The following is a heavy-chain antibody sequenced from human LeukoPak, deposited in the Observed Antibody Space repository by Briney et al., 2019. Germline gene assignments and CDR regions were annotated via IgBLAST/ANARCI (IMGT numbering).Heavy chain of an antibody. CDR1: GFTFSTYA. CDR3: ITYYYDSSGYYYPHYFDY. CDR2: ISNSGGTT. D-gene: IGHD3-22*01. J-gene: IGHJ4*02. V-gene: IGHV3-23*01. Sequence: GGSLRLSCAASGFTFSTYAMSWVRQAPGKGLEWVSSISNSGGTTYYADSVKGRFTISRDNSRNTLVLQMNSLRAEDTAVYYCITYYYDSSGYYYPHYFDYWGQGTLVTVSS.